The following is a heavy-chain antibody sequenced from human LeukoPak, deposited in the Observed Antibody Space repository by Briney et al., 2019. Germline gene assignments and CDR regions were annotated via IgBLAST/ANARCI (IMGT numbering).Heavy chain of an antibody. CDR3: ARGIRFLEWLLSPLTRRNWFDP. V-gene: IGHV4-39*07. CDR2: IYHSGST. D-gene: IGHD3-3*01. J-gene: IGHJ5*02. Sequence: SETLSLTCSVSGGSISSSSYYWGWIRQPPGKGLEWIGSIYHSGSTYYNPSLKSRVTISVDTSKNQFSLKLSSVTAADTAVYYCARGIRFLEWLLSPLTRRNWFDPWGQGTLVTVSS. CDR1: GGSISSSSYY.